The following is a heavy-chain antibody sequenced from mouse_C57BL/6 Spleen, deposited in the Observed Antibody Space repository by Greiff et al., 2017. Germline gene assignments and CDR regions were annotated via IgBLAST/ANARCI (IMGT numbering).Heavy chain of an antibody. CDR2: INYDGSST. CDR1: GFTFSDYY. CDR3: ARGWLPPYFDY. D-gene: IGHD2-3*01. J-gene: IGHJ2*01. Sequence: EVQLVESEGGLVQPGSSMKLSCTASGFTFSDYYMAWVRQVPEKGLEWVANINYDGSSTYYLDSLKGRFTISRDNAKNILYLQMSSLKSEDTATYYCARGWLPPYFDYWGQGTTLTVSS. V-gene: IGHV5-16*01.